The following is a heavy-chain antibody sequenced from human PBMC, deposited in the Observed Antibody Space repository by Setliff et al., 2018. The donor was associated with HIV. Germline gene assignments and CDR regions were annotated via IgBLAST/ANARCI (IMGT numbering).Heavy chain of an antibody. J-gene: IGHJ4*02. CDR2: IYTRGNT. D-gene: IGHD3-16*01. V-gene: IGHV4-61*02. Sequence: SETLSLTCTVSGGSIASDIYYWNWIRQPAGKGLEWIGRIYTRGNTNYNPSLKSRVTISVDTSKNQFSLKMSSVTAADTAVYYCEIEGDDYNEYWGQGTLVTVSS. CDR1: GGSIASDIYY. CDR3: EIEGDDYNEY.